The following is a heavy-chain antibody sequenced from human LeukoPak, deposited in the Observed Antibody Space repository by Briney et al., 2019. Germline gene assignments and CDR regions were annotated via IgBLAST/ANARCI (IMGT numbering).Heavy chain of an antibody. V-gene: IGHV3-7*01. CDR3: ARGGGTFDY. J-gene: IGHJ4*02. CDR2: IKEDGSEK. CDR1: GFTISSYW. D-gene: IGHD3-16*01. Sequence: GGSLRLSCAASGFTISSYWMTWVRQAPGKGLEWVANIKEDGSEKNYVDSVKGRFTISRDNAKNSFYLQMNSLRAEDTAVYYCARGGGTFDYWGQGTLVTVSS.